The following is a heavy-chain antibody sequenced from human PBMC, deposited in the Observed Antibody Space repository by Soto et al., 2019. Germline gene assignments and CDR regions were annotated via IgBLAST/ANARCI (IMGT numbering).Heavy chain of an antibody. CDR1: WFTVSSNY. CDR3: AYSESGYSYGLRS. CDR2: IYSGGSS. J-gene: IGHJ4*02. V-gene: IGHV3-53*01. D-gene: IGHD5-18*01. Sequence: GGSLRLSCAASWFTVSSNYMSWVRQAPGKGLEWVSVIYSGGSSYYADSVKGRFTISRDNSKNTLYLQMNSLRAEDTAVYYCAYSESGYSYGLRSWGQGPLVTVSS.